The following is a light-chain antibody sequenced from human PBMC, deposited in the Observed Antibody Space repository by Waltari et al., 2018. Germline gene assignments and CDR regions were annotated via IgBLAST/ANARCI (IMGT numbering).Light chain of an antibody. CDR3: SSYSTTFTVL. V-gene: IGLV2-14*01. CDR1: SNTVGAPNL. Sequence: QSALTQPASVSGSLGQSLSISSAGPSNTVGAPNLVSWYQQYPGRAPKLVIYEVTNRPSGISSRFSGSKSGNTASLTISGLQSEDEAEYFCSSYSTTFTVLFGGGTKVTV. J-gene: IGLJ3*02. CDR2: EVT.